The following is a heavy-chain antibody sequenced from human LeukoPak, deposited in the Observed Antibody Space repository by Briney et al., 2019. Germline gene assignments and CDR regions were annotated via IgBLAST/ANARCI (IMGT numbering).Heavy chain of an antibody. CDR2: ISSSGSTI. J-gene: IGHJ4*02. D-gene: IGHD3-3*01. V-gene: IGHV3-11*01. CDR1: GFTFSGYY. CDR3: ARVGSPSYYDFWSGQKLYFDY. Sequence: PGGSLRLSCAASGFTFSGYYMSWIRQAPGKGLEWVSYISSSGSTIYYADSVKGRFTIPRDNAENSLYLQMNSLRAEDTAVYYCARVGSPSYYDFWSGQKLYFDYWGQGTLVTVSS.